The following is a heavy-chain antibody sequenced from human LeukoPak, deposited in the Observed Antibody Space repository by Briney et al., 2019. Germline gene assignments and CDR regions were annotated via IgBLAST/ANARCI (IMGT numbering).Heavy chain of an antibody. J-gene: IGHJ4*02. CDR1: GYTLTELS. D-gene: IGHD6-19*01. CDR3: ATDARIAVAVGGTFDY. CDR2: FDPEDGET. V-gene: IGHV1-24*01. Sequence: GASVKVSCKVSGYTLTELSMHWVRQAPGKGLEWMGGFDPEDGETIYAQKFQGRVTMTEDTSTDTAYMELSSLRSEDTAVYYCATDARIAVAVGGTFDYWGQGTLVTVSS.